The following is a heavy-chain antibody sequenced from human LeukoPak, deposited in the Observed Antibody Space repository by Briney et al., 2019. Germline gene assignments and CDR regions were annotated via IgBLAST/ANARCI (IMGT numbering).Heavy chain of an antibody. CDR2: IWYDGSNK. CDR1: GFTFSSYG. J-gene: IGHJ5*02. Sequence: GSLRLSCAASGFTFSSYGMHWVRQAPGKGLECVAVIWYDGSNKYYADSVKGRFTISRDNSKNTLYLQMNSLRAEDTAVYYCARDLIVGATGWFDPWGQGTLVTVSS. D-gene: IGHD1-26*01. V-gene: IGHV3-33*08. CDR3: ARDLIVGATGWFDP.